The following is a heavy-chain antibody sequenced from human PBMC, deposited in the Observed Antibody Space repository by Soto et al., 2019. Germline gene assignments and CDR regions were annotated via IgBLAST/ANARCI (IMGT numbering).Heavy chain of an antibody. V-gene: IGHV3-21*01. CDR3: ARDRGYDAHDYYYNAMDV. Sequence: GGSLRLSCISSGFTFRTYTMNWVRQAPGKGLEWVSGIRGFSPYTFYAESVKGRFTISRDNAKNSLYLQMNSLRAEDTAAYYCARDRGYDAHDYYYNAMDVWGQGTTVTVSS. CDR2: IRGFSPYT. D-gene: IGHD3-10*01. CDR1: GFTFRTYT. J-gene: IGHJ6*02.